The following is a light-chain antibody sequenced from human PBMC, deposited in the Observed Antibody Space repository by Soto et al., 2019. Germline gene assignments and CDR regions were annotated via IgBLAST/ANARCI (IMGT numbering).Light chain of an antibody. CDR2: AAS. CDR3: QQSYSTPPTWT. V-gene: IGKV1-39*01. Sequence: QMTQSPSSLSASVGDRVTITCRASQSISSYLNWYQLKPGKAPKLLIYAASSLQSGVPSRFSGSGSGTDFTLTISSLQPEDFATYYCQQSYSTPPTWTFGQGTKVDIK. J-gene: IGKJ1*01. CDR1: QSISSY.